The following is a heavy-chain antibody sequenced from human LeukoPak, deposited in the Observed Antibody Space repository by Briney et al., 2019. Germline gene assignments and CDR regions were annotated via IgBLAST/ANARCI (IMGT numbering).Heavy chain of an antibody. V-gene: IGHV3-13*01. D-gene: IGHD1-1*01. CDR1: GLTFSSYD. CDR2: IGATGDT. CDR3: VLGAYWNDDKNAFHI. J-gene: IGHJ3*02. Sequence: GSLRLSCAASGLTFSSYDMHWVRQAAGKGLEWVSSIGATGDTYYIDSVEGRFTISRENAKKSLYLQVSSLRVEDTAVYFCVLGAYWNDDKNAFHIWGPGTMVTVSS.